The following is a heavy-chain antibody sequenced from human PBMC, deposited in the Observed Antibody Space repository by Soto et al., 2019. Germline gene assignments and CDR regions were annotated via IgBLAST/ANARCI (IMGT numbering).Heavy chain of an antibody. V-gene: IGHV4-59*01. CDR3: AREFLYGSCCSCATADEFDTLCQETLVTIASGM. D-gene: IGHD2-15*01. J-gene: IGHJ6*01. Sequence: SETLSLTCTVSGGSISSYYWSWIRQPPGKGLEWIGYVYYSGSTNYNPSLKSRVTISVDTSKNQFSLKLSSVTAADTAVYYCAREFLYGSCCSCATADEFDTLCQETLVTIASGM. CDR1: GGSISSYY. CDR2: VYYSGST.